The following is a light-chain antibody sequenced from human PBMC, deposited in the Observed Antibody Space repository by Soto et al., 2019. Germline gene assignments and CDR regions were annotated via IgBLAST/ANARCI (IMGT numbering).Light chain of an antibody. V-gene: IGKV1-33*01. Sequence: DIQMTQSPSSLSASVGDRVTITCQASQDISNYLNWYQQKPGKAPKLLIYDASNLETGVPSRFSGSGSGTDFTFTISSLQPEDIATYYCQQYDNLPITFGQGTRLLI. J-gene: IGKJ5*01. CDR2: DAS. CDR1: QDISNY. CDR3: QQYDNLPIT.